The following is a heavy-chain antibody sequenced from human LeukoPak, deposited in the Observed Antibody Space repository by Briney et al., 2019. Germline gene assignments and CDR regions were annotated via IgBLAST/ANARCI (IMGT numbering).Heavy chain of an antibody. CDR1: GFTFSSYS. CDR3: ARSSVAGSYYNILTVTNYYGMDV. V-gene: IGHV3-48*04. D-gene: IGHD3-10*01. CDR2: ISSSSSTI. J-gene: IGHJ6*02. Sequence: GGSLRLSCAASGFTFSSYSMNWVRQAPGKGLEWVSYISSSSSTIFYADSVKGRFTISRDNAKNSLYLQMNSLRAEDTAVYYCARSSVAGSYYNILTVTNYYGMDVWGQGTMVTVSS.